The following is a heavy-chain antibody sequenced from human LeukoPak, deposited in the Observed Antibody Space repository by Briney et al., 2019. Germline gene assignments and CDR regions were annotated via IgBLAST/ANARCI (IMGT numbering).Heavy chain of an antibody. D-gene: IGHD6-13*01. Sequence: ASVKVSCKASGYTFAGYYMHWVRQAPGQGLEWMGRINPNSGGTNYAQKFQGRVTMTRDTSISTAYMELSRLRSDDTAVYYCAREARRHSSSWRVFPFDYWGQGTLVTVSS. CDR3: AREARRHSSSWRVFPFDY. CDR2: INPNSGGT. V-gene: IGHV1-2*06. CDR1: GYTFAGYY. J-gene: IGHJ4*02.